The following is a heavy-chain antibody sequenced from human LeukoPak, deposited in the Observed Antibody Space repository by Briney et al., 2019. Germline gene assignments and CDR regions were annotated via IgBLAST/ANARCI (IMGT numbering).Heavy chain of an antibody. V-gene: IGHV1-46*01. CDR2: INPSSGST. D-gene: IGHD3-22*01. J-gene: IGHJ3*02. CDR3: ARDLYYASSGGALHI. Sequence: ASVKVSCKASGYTFTSYDINWVRQATGQGLEWMGIINPSSGSTSYAQKFQGRVTMTGDTSTSIVYMELSSLRSEDTAIYYCARDLYYASSGGALHIWGQGTLFTVSS. CDR1: GYTFTSYD.